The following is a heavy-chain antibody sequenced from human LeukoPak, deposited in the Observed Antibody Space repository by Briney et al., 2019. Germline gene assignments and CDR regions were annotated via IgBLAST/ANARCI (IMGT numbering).Heavy chain of an antibody. J-gene: IGHJ4*02. D-gene: IGHD6-13*01. CDR2: ISSSSSTI. CDR1: GFTFSSYS. V-gene: IGHV3-48*04. Sequence: GGSLRLSCAASGFTFSSYSMNWVRQAPGKGLEWVSYISSSSSTIYYADSVKGRFPISRDNAKNSLYLQMNSLRAEDTAVYYCARDEPDLAAAATYYFDYWGQGTLVTVSS. CDR3: ARDEPDLAAAATYYFDY.